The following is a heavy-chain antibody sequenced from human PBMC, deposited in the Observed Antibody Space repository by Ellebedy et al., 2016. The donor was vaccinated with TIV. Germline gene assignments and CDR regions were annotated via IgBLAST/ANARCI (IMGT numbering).Heavy chain of an antibody. CDR3: ARGDPAGYYYYYMDV. D-gene: IGHD6-13*01. J-gene: IGHJ6*03. CDR1: GFTFSSYA. Sequence: GGSLRLSXAASGFTFSSYAMHWVRQAPGKGLEWVAYMKQDGSEIYYVDSVKGRFTISRDNPKSSLYLQMNSLRAEDTAVYYCARGDPAGYYYYYMDVWGKGTTVTVSS. V-gene: IGHV3-7*01. CDR2: MKQDGSEI.